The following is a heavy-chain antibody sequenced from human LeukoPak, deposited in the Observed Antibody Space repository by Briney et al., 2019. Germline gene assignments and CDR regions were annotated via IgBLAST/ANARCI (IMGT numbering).Heavy chain of an antibody. V-gene: IGHV3-30*18. D-gene: IGHD1-14*01. J-gene: IGHJ4*02. CDR2: ISYDGSNK. CDR3: AKDLISPPSYGTLDF. CDR1: GFTFSIYG. Sequence: PGRSLILSCAASGFTFSIYGMHRVRQAPGKGLEWVGVISYDGSNKYYADSVKGRFTIYRDNSKNTLYLQMNSLRAEDTAVYYCAKDLISPPSYGTLDFWGQGTLVTVPS.